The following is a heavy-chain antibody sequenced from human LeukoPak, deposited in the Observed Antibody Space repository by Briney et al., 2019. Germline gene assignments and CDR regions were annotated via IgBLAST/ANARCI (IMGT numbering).Heavy chain of an antibody. CDR3: AKSRTTSSASSDY. J-gene: IGHJ4*02. CDR1: GYTFTSYY. Sequence: ASVKVSCKASGYTFTSYYIHWVRQAPGQGLEWMGIMNPSGGTTSYAQKFRGRVIMTGDTSTTTVYMEMSNLSSEDTAMYYCAKSRTTSSASSDYWGQGTPVTVSS. D-gene: IGHD3-22*01. CDR2: MNPSGGTT. V-gene: IGHV1-46*01.